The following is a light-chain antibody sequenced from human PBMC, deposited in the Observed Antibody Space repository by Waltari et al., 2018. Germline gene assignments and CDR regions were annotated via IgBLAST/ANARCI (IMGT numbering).Light chain of an antibody. CDR2: GNS. CDR1: RSTLGAGYG. CDR3: QSYDSSLSGSNV. V-gene: IGLV1-40*01. Sequence: QSVLTQPPSVSGAPGQRVTIPCTGSRSTLGAGYGLPLYQHLPGTAPKPPIYGNSNRPSGVPDRFSGSKSGTSASLAITGLQAEDEADYYCQSYDSSLSGSNVFGGGTKLTVL. J-gene: IGLJ2*01.